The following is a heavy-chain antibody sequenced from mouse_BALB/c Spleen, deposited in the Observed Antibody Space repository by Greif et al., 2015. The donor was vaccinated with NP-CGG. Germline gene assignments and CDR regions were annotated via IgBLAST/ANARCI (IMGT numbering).Heavy chain of an antibody. CDR2: ISDGGSYT. CDR1: GFTFSDYY. CDR3: ARDRGNYEAMDY. J-gene: IGHJ4*01. Sequence: EVKLVESGGGLVKPGGSLKLSCAASGFTFSDYYMYWVRQTPGKRLEWVATISDGGSYTYYPDSVKGRFTISRDNAKNNLYLQMSSLKSEDTAMYYCARDRGNYEAMDYWGQGTSVTVSS. D-gene: IGHD2-1*01. V-gene: IGHV5-4*02.